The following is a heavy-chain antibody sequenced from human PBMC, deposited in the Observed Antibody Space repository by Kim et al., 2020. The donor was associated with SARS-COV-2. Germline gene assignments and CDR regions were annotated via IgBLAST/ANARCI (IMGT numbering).Heavy chain of an antibody. CDR1: GGSFSGYY. V-gene: IGHV4-34*01. Sequence: SETLSLTCAVYGGSFSGYYWSWIRQPPGKGLEWIGEINHSGSTNYNPSLKSRVTISVDTSKNQFSLKLSSVTAADTAVYYCARGGPGVIAVSGTGMDVWGQGTTVTASS. CDR3: ARGGPGVIAVSGTGMDV. CDR2: INHSGST. J-gene: IGHJ6*02. D-gene: IGHD6-19*01.